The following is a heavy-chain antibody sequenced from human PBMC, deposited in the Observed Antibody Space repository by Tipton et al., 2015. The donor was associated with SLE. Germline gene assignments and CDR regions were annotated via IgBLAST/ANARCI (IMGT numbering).Heavy chain of an antibody. CDR2: IYPGDSDT. CDR1: GYTFASFW. J-gene: IGHJ4*02. Sequence: QLVQSGAEVKKPRESLKISCRVSGYTFASFWISWVRQTPGKGLEWMGFIYPGDSDTKYSPSFEGQVTISADKSTSTAYVQWNSLKTSDSAMYYCARDQASPGLDFWGQGTMVTVSS. V-gene: IGHV5-51*01. CDR3: ARDQASPGLDF.